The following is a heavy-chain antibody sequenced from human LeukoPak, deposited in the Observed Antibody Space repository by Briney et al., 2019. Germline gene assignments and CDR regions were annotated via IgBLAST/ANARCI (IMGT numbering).Heavy chain of an antibody. CDR1: GFTFSRYW. J-gene: IGHJ4*02. CDR2: IKQDGGEM. V-gene: IGHV3-7*03. D-gene: IGHD3-22*01. Sequence: GGSLRLSCAASGFTFSRYWMSWVRQVPRKGLEWVANIKQDGGEMYYVDSVKGRFTISRDNAKSLLYLQMNSLRAGDTAVYYCARDKGDYDTSGSLFVFGGQGTLVTVSS. CDR3: ARDKGDYDTSGSLFVF.